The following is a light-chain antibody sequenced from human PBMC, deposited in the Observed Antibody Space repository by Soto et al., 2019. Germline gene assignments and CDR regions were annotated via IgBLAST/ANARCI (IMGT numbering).Light chain of an antibody. CDR2: AAS. CDR1: QSITTW. CDR3: QQSYSTPWT. V-gene: IGKV1-39*01. J-gene: IGKJ1*01. Sequence: DIQITPSPSTVSAYVGDSVTITCRASQSITTWLAWYQQKPGKAPKLLIYAASSLQSGVPSRFSGSGSGTDFTLTISSLQPEDFATYYCQQSYSTPWTFGQGTKV.